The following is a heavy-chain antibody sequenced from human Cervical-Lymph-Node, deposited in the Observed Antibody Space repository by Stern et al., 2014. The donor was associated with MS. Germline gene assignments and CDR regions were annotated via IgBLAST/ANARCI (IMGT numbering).Heavy chain of an antibody. CDR1: GFTFTSSA. J-gene: IGHJ3*02. CDR2: IVVGSGNT. D-gene: IGHD3-22*01. V-gene: IGHV1-58*01. CDR3: AAEPMYYSDSVGAFDI. Sequence: QLGQSGPEVKKPGTSVKVSCKASGFTFTSSAVQWVRQARGQRLEWIGWIVVGSGNTNYAQKFQERVTITRDMSTSTAYMELSSLRSEDTAVYYCAAEPMYYSDSVGAFDIWGQGTMVTASS.